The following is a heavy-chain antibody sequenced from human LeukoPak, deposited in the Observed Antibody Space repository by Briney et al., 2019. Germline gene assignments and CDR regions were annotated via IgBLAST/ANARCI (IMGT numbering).Heavy chain of an antibody. D-gene: IGHD3-3*01. CDR1: GGSFSGYY. V-gene: IGHV4-34*01. CDR3: ARGELRFLEWRYYYYGMDV. J-gene: IGHJ6*02. Sequence: SETLSLTCAVYGGSFSGYYWSWIRQPPGKGLEWIGEINHSGSTNYNPSLKSRVTLSVGTSKNQFSLKLSSVTAADTAVYYCARGELRFLEWRYYYYGMDVWGQGTTVTVSS. CDR2: INHSGST.